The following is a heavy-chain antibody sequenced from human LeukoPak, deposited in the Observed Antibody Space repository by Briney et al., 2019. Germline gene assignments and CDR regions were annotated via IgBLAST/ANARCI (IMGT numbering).Heavy chain of an antibody. V-gene: IGHV1-18*01. CDR3: ARDGGRYFDWLRISDY. Sequence: ASVKVSCKASGYRFTSYGISWVRQAPGQGLEWMGWISAYNGNTNYAQKLQGRVTMTTDTSTSTAYMELRSLRSDDTAVYYCARDGGRYFDWLRISDYWGQGTLVTVSS. J-gene: IGHJ4*02. CDR1: GYRFTSYG. CDR2: ISAYNGNT. D-gene: IGHD3-9*01.